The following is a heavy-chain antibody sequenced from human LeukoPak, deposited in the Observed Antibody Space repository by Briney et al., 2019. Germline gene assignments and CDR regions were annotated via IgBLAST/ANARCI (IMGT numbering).Heavy chain of an antibody. CDR1: GXXXSAYA. V-gene: IGHV3-23*01. CDR3: AARKVRGVWFYLDY. Sequence: LRXXXXXSGXXXSAYAXAWVRQAPGKGLEWVSTIYDDNTYYADSVKGRFAISTDNSKNTLYLQMNSLRVEDTAVYFCAARKVRGVWFYLDYWGQGTLVTVSS. CDR2: IYDDNT. D-gene: IGHD3-10*01. J-gene: IGHJ4*02.